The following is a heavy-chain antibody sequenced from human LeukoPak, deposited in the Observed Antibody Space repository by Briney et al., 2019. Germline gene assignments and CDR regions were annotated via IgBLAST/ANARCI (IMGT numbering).Heavy chain of an antibody. CDR1: GYTFTGYY. CDR2: MNPNSGNT. D-gene: IGHD6-19*01. CDR3: ARGRGSGHKENWFDP. V-gene: IGHV1-8*02. Sequence: ASVKVSCKASGYTFTGYYMHWVRQATGQGLEWMGWMNPNSGNTGSAQKFQGRVTMTRNTSITTAYMELSSLRSDDTAVYYCARGRGSGHKENWFDPWGQGTLVTVSS. J-gene: IGHJ5*02.